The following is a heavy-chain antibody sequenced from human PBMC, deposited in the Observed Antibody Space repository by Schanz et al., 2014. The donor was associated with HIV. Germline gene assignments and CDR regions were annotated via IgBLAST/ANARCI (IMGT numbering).Heavy chain of an antibody. V-gene: IGHV3-30*14. J-gene: IGHJ6*02. CDR2: STYEGSRQ. CDR3: RAWLLGDHMDV. Sequence: QVQLVQSGGGVVQPGRSLRLSCAASGFTFSSYAMHWVRQAPGKGLEWVVLSTYEGSRQYYADSVKGRFTISRDISRNTIYLQMNGLRGEDTAVYYCRAWLLGDHMDVWGQGTTVAVSS. CDR1: GFTFSSYA. D-gene: IGHD3-22*01.